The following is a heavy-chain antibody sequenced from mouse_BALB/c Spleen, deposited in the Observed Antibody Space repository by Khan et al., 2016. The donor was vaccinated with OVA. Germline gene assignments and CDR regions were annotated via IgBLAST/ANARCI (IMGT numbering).Heavy chain of an antibody. CDR1: GYTFTSYW. J-gene: IGHJ2*01. CDR3: ARDRIDY. V-gene: IGHV1-7*01. Sequence: QVQLKQSGAELAKPGASVKMSCKVSGYTFTSYWMHWIKQRPGQGLEWIGYINPTSGYTDYNQKFKDKATLTADKSSSTAYMQLINQTSDDSVVYYCARDRIDYWGQGTALTVSS. CDR2: INPTSGYT.